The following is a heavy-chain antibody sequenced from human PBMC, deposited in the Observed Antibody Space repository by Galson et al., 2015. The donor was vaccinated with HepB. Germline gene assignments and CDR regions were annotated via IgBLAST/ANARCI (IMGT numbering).Heavy chain of an antibody. CDR2: INAGTGTT. CDR1: GFMFTTYG. J-gene: IGHJ4*02. V-gene: IGHV1-3*01. D-gene: IGHD3-9*01. CDR3: ARLSLTGHDNY. Sequence: VKVSCKASGFMFTTYGIHWVRQAPGQRLEWMGWINAGTGTTNYAQNFQGRGTITRDTSASTAYMELSGLRSEDTAIYYCARLSLTGHDNYWGQGTLVTVPS.